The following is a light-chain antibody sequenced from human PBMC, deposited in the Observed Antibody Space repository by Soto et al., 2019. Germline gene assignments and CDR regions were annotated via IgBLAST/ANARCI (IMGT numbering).Light chain of an antibody. Sequence: IVLTQSQITLSLSPGERATLCCMARQITGSYLAWVQPTPVQAPRILIYGASTRATSIPARFSGSGSGTEFTLTISSLQSEDFAGSYCQQYNDWPTWACGQGTKV. CDR3: QQYNDWPTWA. CDR1: QITGSY. V-gene: IGKV3-15*01. CDR2: GAS. J-gene: IGKJ1*01.